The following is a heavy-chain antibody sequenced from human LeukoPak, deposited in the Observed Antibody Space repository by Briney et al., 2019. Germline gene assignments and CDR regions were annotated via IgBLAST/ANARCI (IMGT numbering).Heavy chain of an antibody. CDR3: AKGYLYDSSAYYFDY. J-gene: IGHJ4*02. CDR1: GYTSSDYT. Sequence: GGSLRLSCGASGYTSSDYTMNWVRQAPGKGPEWISYISSGGSVMHYADSVKGRFTISRDNVENSLYLQMNSLRVEDTAVYYCAKGYLYDSSAYYFDYWGQGTLVTVSS. D-gene: IGHD3-22*01. CDR2: ISSGGSVM. V-gene: IGHV3-48*01.